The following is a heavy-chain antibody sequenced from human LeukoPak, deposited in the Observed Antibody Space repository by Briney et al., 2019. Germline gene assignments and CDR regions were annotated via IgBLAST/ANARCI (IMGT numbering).Heavy chain of an antibody. CDR3: ARSMTHSQPSDAFDI. J-gene: IGHJ3*02. Sequence: GGSLRLSCAASGFTVSSNYMSWVRQVPGKGLEWVSVIYSGGSTYYADSVKGRFTISRDNSKNTLYLQMNSLRAEDTAVYYCARSMTHSQPSDAFDIWGQGTMVTVSS. CDR1: GFTVSSNY. CDR2: IYSGGST. D-gene: IGHD2/OR15-2a*01. V-gene: IGHV3-53*01.